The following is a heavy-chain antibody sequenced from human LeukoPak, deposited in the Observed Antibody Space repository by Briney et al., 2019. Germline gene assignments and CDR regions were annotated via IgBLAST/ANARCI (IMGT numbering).Heavy chain of an antibody. Sequence: GGSLRLSCAASGFTFSDHYMDWVRQAPGKGLEWVGRIRNKANRYTTEYAASVKGRFTISRDDSKNSVYLQLNSLKIEDTAVYYCARGQYPGDFDFWGQGTLVTVSS. CDR3: ARGQYPGDFDF. D-gene: IGHD2/OR15-2a*01. J-gene: IGHJ4*02. CDR1: GFTFSDHY. CDR2: IRNKANRYTT. V-gene: IGHV3-72*01.